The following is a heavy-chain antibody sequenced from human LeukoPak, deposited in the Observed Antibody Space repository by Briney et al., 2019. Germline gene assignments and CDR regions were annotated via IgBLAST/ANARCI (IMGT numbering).Heavy chain of an antibody. CDR3: AKGIARGNDY. V-gene: IGHV3-23*01. D-gene: IGHD6-13*01. J-gene: IGHJ4*02. CDR1: GFTFSSHA. Sequence: GGSLRLSCAAYGFTFSSHAMSWVRQAPGKGLEWVSAISGGGGSTYYADSVKGRFTISRDNSKNTLYLQMNSLRAEDTAVYYCAKGIARGNDYWGQGTLVTVSS. CDR2: ISGGGGST.